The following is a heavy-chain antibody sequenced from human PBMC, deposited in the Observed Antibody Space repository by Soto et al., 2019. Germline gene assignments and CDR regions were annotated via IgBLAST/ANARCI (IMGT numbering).Heavy chain of an antibody. J-gene: IGHJ4*02. Sequence: QVQLVQSGAEVKKPGSSVKVSCKASGGTFSSYTISWVRQAPGQGLEWMGRIIPILGIANYAQKFQGRVTITADKSTSTAYMELSSLRSEDTAVYYCARSIGYCSGGSRSYFDYWGQGTLVTVSS. CDR1: GGTFSSYT. D-gene: IGHD2-15*01. CDR2: IIPILGIA. CDR3: ARSIGYCSGGSRSYFDY. V-gene: IGHV1-69*02.